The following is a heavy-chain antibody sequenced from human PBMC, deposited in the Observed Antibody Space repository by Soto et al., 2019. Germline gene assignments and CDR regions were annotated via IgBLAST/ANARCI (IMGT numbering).Heavy chain of an antibody. CDR1: GGSISSGGYY. V-gene: IGHV4-31*03. J-gene: IGHJ4*02. CDR2: IYYSGST. Sequence: QVQLQESGPGLVKPSQTLSLTCTVSGGSISSGGYYWSWIRQHPGKGLEWIGYIYYSGSTYYNPYLMSRVTITVDTSKNQFSLKLSSVTAADTAVYYCASTGSSGYYYFLGYWGQGTLVTVSS. D-gene: IGHD3-22*01. CDR3: ASTGSSGYYYFLGY.